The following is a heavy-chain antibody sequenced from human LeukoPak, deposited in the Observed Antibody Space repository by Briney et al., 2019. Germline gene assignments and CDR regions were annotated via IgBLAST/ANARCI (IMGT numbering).Heavy chain of an antibody. CDR1: GYTFTGYY. J-gene: IGHJ4*02. Sequence: GASVKVSCKASGYTFTGYYMHWVRQAPGQGLEWMGWINPNSGGTNYAQKFQGRVTMTIDTSTTTVYMELRSLRSDDTAVYYCARPRVAGSLDYWGQGTLVTVSS. V-gene: IGHV1-2*02. D-gene: IGHD6-19*01. CDR2: INPNSGGT. CDR3: ARPRVAGSLDY.